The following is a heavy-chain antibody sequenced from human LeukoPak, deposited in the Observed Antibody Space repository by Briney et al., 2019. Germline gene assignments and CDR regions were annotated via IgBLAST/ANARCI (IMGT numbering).Heavy chain of an antibody. D-gene: IGHD3-3*01. V-gene: IGHV1-69*06. CDR2: IIPIFGTA. J-gene: IGHJ6*03. CDR3: ARDRKLRFLEWLSPLYYMDV. CDR1: GGTFSSYA. Sequence: ASVKVSCKASGGTFSSYAISWVRQAPGQGLEWMGGIIPIFGTANYAQKFQGRVTITADKSTSTAYMELSSLRSEDTAVYYCARDRKLRFLEWLSPLYYMDVWGKGTTVTVSS.